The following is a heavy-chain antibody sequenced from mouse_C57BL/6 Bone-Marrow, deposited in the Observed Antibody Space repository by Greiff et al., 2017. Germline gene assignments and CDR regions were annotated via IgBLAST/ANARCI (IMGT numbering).Heavy chain of an antibody. CDR1: GFTFSSYG. V-gene: IGHV5-6*03. D-gene: IGHD4-1*02. CDR2: ISSGGSYT. J-gene: IGHJ3*01. CDR3: ARLQLGPWFAY. Sequence: EVKLMESGGGLVKPGGSLKLSCAASGFTFSSYGMSWVRQTPDKRLEWVATISSGGSYTYYPDSVKGRFTISRDNAKNTLYLQMSSLKSEDTAMYYCARLQLGPWFAYWGPGTLVTVSA.